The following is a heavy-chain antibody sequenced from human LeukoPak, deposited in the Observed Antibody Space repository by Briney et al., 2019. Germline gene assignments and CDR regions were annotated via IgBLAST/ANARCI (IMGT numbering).Heavy chain of an antibody. CDR3: AKDPFFDY. CDR2: INGSGGRT. CDR1: GFTFGDYA. J-gene: IGHJ4*02. Sequence: GGSLRLSCTASGFTFGDYAMTWVRQAPGKGLEWVSGINGSGGRTYYAVSVKGRFTISRDNSKNTLYLQMNSLRAEDTAIYYCAKDPFFDYWGQGTLVTVSS. V-gene: IGHV3-23*01.